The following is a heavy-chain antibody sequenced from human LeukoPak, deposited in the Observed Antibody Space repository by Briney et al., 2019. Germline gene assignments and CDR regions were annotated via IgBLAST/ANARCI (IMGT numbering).Heavy chain of an antibody. V-gene: IGHV4-4*09. D-gene: IGHD1-26*01. CDR2: IHSNGYT. J-gene: IGHJ5*02. CDR1: GGSISGYY. CDR3: TKREGPMSGSYDYFDP. Sequence: SETLSLTCAVSGGSISGYYWSWIRQPPGQGMEWIAYIHSNGYTNYNPSLKSRVTISVDTSKNQFSLKVTSVTAADTAMYYCTKREGPMSGSYDYFDPWGQGTLVTVS.